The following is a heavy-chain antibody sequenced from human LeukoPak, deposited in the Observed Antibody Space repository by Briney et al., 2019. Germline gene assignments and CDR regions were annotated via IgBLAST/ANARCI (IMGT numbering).Heavy chain of an antibody. D-gene: IGHD2-15*01. V-gene: IGHV3-15*01. CDR1: GFTFSYAW. J-gene: IGHJ4*02. CDR2: IKSKTEGGTT. Sequence: PGGSLRLSCAASGFTFSYAWMSWARQAPGKGLEWVGRIKSKTEGGTTDYAAPVRGRFTISRDDSRNTVYLQMNSLKTEDTAVYYCMTLYCSGDSCGDWGQGTLVTVSS. CDR3: MTLYCSGDSCGD.